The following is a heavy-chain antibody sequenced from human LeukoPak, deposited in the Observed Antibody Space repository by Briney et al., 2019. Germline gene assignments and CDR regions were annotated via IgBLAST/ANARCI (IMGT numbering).Heavy chain of an antibody. CDR2: IDPSDSYT. CDR3: ARHIAVAGTGYYYYGMDV. CDR1: GYSFTSYW. V-gene: IGHV5-10-1*01. J-gene: IGHJ6*04. D-gene: IGHD6-19*01. Sequence: GESLKISFKGSGYSFTSYWISWVRQMPGKGLEWMGRIDPSDSYTNYSPSFQGHVTISADKSISTAYLQWSSLKASDTAMYYCARHIAVAGTGYYYYGMDVWGKGTTVTVSS.